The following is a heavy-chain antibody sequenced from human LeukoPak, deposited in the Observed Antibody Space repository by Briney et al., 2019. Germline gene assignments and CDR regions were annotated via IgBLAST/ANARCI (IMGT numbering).Heavy chain of an antibody. CDR3: AKSWGYDPYSDY. CDR1: GFTFSNFD. D-gene: IGHD5-12*01. Sequence: PGRSLRLSCAASGFTFSNFDMSWVRQSPGKGLEWVSEIRDRGSSYADSVKGRFTISRDISKNTLYLQMNSLRAEDTAVYYCAKSWGYDPYSDYWGQGTLVTVSS. CDR2: IRDRGSS. V-gene: IGHV3-23*01. J-gene: IGHJ4*02.